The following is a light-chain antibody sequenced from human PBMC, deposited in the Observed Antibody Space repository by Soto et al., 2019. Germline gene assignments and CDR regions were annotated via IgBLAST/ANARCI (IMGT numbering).Light chain of an antibody. V-gene: IGKV1-5*01. Sequence: DIQMTQSPSALSGSVGDRVTITCRASQTISSWLAWYQQKPGKAPKLLIYHASTLESGVPSRFSGSGSGTEFTLTISSLQPDDFATYYCQQYTSYSSFGQGTKVDIK. J-gene: IGKJ1*01. CDR1: QTISSW. CDR2: HAS. CDR3: QQYTSYSS.